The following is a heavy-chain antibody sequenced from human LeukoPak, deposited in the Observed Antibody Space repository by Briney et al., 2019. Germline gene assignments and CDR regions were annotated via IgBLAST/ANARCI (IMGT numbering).Heavy chain of an antibody. J-gene: IGHJ5*02. D-gene: IGHD6-13*01. CDR3: ARRYSSTGGPNWFDP. Sequence: SQTLSLTCTVSGDSISSGDYYWSWIRQPPGKGLEWIGYIYYSGSTNYNPSLKSRVTISVDTSKNQFSLKLSSVTAADTAVYYCARRYSSTGGPNWFDPWGQGTLVTVSS. V-gene: IGHV4-61*08. CDR1: GDSISSGDYY. CDR2: IYYSGST.